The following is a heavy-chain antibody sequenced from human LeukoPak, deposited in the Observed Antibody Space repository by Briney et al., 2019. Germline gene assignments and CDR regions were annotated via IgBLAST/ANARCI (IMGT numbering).Heavy chain of an antibody. Sequence: GESLRISCKGSGYSITTYWISCVRQMARKGLEWMGRIDPSDSYTNYSPSFQGHVTISADKSFSTAYLQWTSLKASDTAMYYCARHAKAYVSSCDYWGQGTLVTVSS. CDR2: IDPSDSYT. CDR1: GYSITTYW. V-gene: IGHV5-10-1*01. J-gene: IGHJ4*02. D-gene: IGHD6-13*01. CDR3: ARHAKAYVSSCDY.